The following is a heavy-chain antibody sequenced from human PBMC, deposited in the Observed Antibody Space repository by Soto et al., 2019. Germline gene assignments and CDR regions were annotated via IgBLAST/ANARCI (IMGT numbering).Heavy chain of an antibody. CDR1: GFTFSSYA. CDR2: ISYDGSNK. V-gene: IGHV3-30-3*01. Sequence: QVQLVESGGGVVQPGRSLRLSCAASGFTFSSYAMHWVRQAPGKGLEWVAVISYDGSNKYYADSGKGRFTISRDNSKNSRYMQMDSVSAQDTAVYYCARGYGASLGYYSMDVWGQGTTVTVSS. CDR3: ARGYGASLGYYSMDV. J-gene: IGHJ6*02. D-gene: IGHD3-16*01.